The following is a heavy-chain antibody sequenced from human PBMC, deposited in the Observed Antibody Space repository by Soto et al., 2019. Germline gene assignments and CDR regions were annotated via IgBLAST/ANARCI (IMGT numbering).Heavy chain of an antibody. D-gene: IGHD3-3*01. CDR3: ARAYSWSGYYIKPPDYYYYGMDV. Sequence: SVKVSCKASGGTFSSYAISWVRQAPGQGLEWMGGIIPIFGTANYAQKFQGRVTITADESTSTAYMELSSLRSEDTAVYYCARAYSWSGYYIKPPDYYYYGMDVWGQGTPVTVSS. V-gene: IGHV1-69*13. CDR2: IIPIFGTA. CDR1: GGTFSSYA. J-gene: IGHJ6*02.